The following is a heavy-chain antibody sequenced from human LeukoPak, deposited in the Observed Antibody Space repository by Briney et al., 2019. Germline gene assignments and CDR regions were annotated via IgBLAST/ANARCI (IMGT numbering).Heavy chain of an antibody. CDR3: AREETERGHFDY. V-gene: IGHV3-33*08. CDR1: GFTFSSYA. Sequence: GGSLRLSCAASGFTFSSYAMHWVRQAPGKGLEWVAVIWYDGSNKYYADSVKGRFTISRDNAENSLYLQMNSLRAEDTAVYYCAREETERGHFDYWGQGPLVTVSS. CDR2: IWYDGSNK. J-gene: IGHJ4*02.